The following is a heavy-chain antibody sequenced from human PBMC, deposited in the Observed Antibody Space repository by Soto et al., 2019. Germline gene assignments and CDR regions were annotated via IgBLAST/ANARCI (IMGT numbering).Heavy chain of an antibody. CDR2: IYSGGST. CDR3: ARGGWELYFDY. CDR1: GFTVSSNY. Sequence: EVQLVESGGGLIQPGGSLRLSCAASGFTVSSNYMSWVRQAPGKGLEWVSVIYSGGSTYYADSVKGLFTISRDISKNTPYLQMNSLRAEDTAVYYCARGGWELYFDYWGQGTLVTVSS. J-gene: IGHJ4*02. V-gene: IGHV3-53*01. D-gene: IGHD1-26*01.